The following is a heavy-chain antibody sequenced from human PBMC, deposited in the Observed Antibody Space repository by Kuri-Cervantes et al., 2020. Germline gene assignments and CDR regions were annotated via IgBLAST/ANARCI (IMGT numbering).Heavy chain of an antibody. V-gene: IGHV3-33*01. CDR1: GFTFSSYG. D-gene: IGHD2-21*01. J-gene: IGHJ4*02. Sequence: GESLKISCAASGFTFSSYGMHWVRQAPGKGLEWVAVIWYDGSNRYYADSVKGRFTISRASSKNTLYLQMNSLRVEDTDVYYCATGRGDSFDYWGQGTLVTVSS. CDR2: IWYDGSNR. CDR3: ATGRGDSFDY.